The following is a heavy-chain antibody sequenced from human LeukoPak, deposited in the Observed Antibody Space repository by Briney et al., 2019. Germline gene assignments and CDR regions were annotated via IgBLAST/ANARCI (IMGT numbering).Heavy chain of an antibody. Sequence: ASVKVSCKASGYTFTSYGISWVRQAPGQGLEWMGWISAYNGNTNYAQKLQDRVTLTIDTSTSTAYMEQRSLRSDDTAVYYCARRVDGSGSYYNNDYYYYMDVWGKGTTVTVSS. CDR2: ISAYNGNT. V-gene: IGHV1-18*01. CDR3: ARRVDGSGSYYNNDYYYYMDV. D-gene: IGHD3-10*01. J-gene: IGHJ6*03. CDR1: GYTFTSYG.